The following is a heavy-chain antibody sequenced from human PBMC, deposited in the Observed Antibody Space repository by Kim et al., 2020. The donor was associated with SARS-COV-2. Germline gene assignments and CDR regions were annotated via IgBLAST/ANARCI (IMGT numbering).Heavy chain of an antibody. CDR3: AREYSSSYYYYYYGMDV. CDR2: IYYSGST. Sequence: SETLSLTCTVSGGSISSGGYYWSWIRQHPGKGLEWIGYIYYSGSTYYNPSLKSRVTISVDTSKNQFSLKLSSVTAADTAVYYCAREYSSSYYYYYYGMDVWGQGTTVTVSS. CDR1: GGSISSGGYY. J-gene: IGHJ6*02. V-gene: IGHV4-31*03. D-gene: IGHD6-13*01.